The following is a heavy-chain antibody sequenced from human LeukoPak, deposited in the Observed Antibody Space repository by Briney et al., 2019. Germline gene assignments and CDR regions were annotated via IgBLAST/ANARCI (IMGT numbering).Heavy chain of an antibody. Sequence: SETLSLTCTVSGGSISSSSYYWGWIRQPPGKGLEWIGSIYYSGSTYYNPSLKSRVTISVDTSKNQFSLKLSSVTAADTAVYYRARLRYYDSSGYTYYFDYWGQGTLVTVSS. CDR2: IYYSGST. CDR1: GGSISSSSYY. CDR3: ARLRYYDSSGYTYYFDY. V-gene: IGHV4-39*01. D-gene: IGHD3-22*01. J-gene: IGHJ4*02.